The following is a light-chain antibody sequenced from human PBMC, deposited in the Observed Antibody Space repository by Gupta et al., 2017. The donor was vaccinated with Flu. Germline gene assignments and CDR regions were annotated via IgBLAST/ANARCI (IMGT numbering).Light chain of an antibody. Sequence: EIVLTQSPGTLSLSPGERASLSCRASQSISNSYFAWYQQKPGQSPRLLIYDASKRAAGVPDRFSDSESGRDFTLTIVRLEPEDFAVYYCQQDGNSPWTFGQGTKVENK. J-gene: IGKJ1*01. CDR3: QQDGNSPWT. V-gene: IGKV3-20*01. CDR1: QSISNSY. CDR2: DAS.